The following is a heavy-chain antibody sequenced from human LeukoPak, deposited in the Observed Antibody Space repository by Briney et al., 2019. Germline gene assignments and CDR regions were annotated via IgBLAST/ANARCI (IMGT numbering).Heavy chain of an antibody. Sequence: PSETLSLTCSVSGGSISSNSYYWGWIRQPPGKGLEWIGSIFYSGATHSNSSLKSRLTISVDTSKNQFSLKVTSVSAADTAMYYCAGDYVGGTYRYTRNWGQGTLVTVSS. CDR3: AGDYVGGTYRYTRN. D-gene: IGHD3-16*02. V-gene: IGHV4-39*02. CDR1: GGSISSNSYY. J-gene: IGHJ4*02. CDR2: IFYSGAT.